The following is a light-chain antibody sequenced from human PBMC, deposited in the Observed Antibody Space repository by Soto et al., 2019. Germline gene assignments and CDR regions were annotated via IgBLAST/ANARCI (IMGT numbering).Light chain of an antibody. CDR1: QSMNDW. V-gene: IGKV1-5*01. Sequence: DIQMTQSPSTLSASVGDRVTITCRASQSMNDWLSCYQQKPGKPPKVLIYDASSLQSGVPSRFSGSGSGTEFTLPIGSLQTDDVATYYCLRYNAFSQTFGQGTKVEI. J-gene: IGKJ1*01. CDR3: LRYNAFSQT. CDR2: DAS.